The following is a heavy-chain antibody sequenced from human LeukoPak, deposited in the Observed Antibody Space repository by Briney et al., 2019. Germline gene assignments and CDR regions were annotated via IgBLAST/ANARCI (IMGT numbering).Heavy chain of an antibody. CDR2: ISYDGSNK. Sequence: GRSLRLSCAASGFTFSSYAMHWVRQAPGKGLEWVAVISYDGSNKYYADSVKGRFTISRDNSKNTLYLQMNSLRAEDTAVYYCAKGWYSSSWHWDAFDIWGQGTMVTVSS. CDR3: AKGWYSSSWHWDAFDI. J-gene: IGHJ3*02. V-gene: IGHV3-30*04. D-gene: IGHD6-13*01. CDR1: GFTFSSYA.